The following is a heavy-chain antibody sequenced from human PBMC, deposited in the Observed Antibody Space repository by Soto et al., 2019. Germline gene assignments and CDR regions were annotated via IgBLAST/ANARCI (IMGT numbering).Heavy chain of an antibody. CDR2: TRSNGEHT. CDR3: AKDSKSVSVSAARVYGMDV. J-gene: IGHJ6*02. Sequence: EVQILESGGGMVQPGGSLRLSCAGSGFMFSSFAMTWVRQAPVKGLEWVSTTRSNGEHTYYADSVKGRFTVSRDNSKNTLFLEMSSLRAEDSAIYYCAKDSKSVSVSAARVYGMDVWGQGTTVTVSS. V-gene: IGHV3-23*01. CDR1: GFMFSSFA. D-gene: IGHD2-2*01.